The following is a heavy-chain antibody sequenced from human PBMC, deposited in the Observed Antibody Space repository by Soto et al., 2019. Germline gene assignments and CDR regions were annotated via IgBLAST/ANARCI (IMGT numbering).Heavy chain of an antibody. CDR3: ARGNPIRTRRTGDKKNLYGMDV. D-gene: IGHD2-21*01. Sequence: SETLSLTCAVYGGSFSGYYWSWIRQPPGKGLEWIGEINHSGSTNYNPSLKSRVTISVDTSKNQFSLKLSSVTAADTAVYYCARGNPIRTRRTGDKKNLYGMDVWGQGTTVTVSS. J-gene: IGHJ6*02. CDR1: GGSFSGYY. CDR2: INHSGST. V-gene: IGHV4-34*01.